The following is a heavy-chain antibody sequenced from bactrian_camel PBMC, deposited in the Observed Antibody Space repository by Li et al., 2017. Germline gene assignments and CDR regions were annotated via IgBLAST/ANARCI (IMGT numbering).Heavy chain of an antibody. CDR1: IFRYSIHC. V-gene: IGHV3S53*01. J-gene: IGHJ4*01. CDR3: KTVCRGRDF. CDR2: VDTYGNT. Sequence: VESGGGSVQAGGALRLSCAASIFRYSIHCMAWFRQAPGKEREAVATVDTYGNTDYADSVKGRFTISRDNAKNTLYLQMNSLEPEDTAMYYCKTVCRGRDFWGQGTQVTVS.